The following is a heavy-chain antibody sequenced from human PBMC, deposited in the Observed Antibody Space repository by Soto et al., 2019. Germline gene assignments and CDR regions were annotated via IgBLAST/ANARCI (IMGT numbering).Heavy chain of an antibody. CDR3: AGANPDVGRSGFDP. J-gene: IGHJ5*02. Sequence: PSETLSLTCTVSGDSINSGSYYWNWIRQHPGKGLEWIGYMYYSRSTYYNPSLKSRITISRDTSKNQFSLRLSSVTAADTAMYYWAGANPDVGRSGFDPWGQRILVSVSS. CDR1: GDSINSGSYY. D-gene: IGHD1-26*01. CDR2: MYYSRST. V-gene: IGHV4-31*03.